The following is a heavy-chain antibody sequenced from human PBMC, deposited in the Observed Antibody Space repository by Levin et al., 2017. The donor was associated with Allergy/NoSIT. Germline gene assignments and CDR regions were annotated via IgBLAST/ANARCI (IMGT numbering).Heavy chain of an antibody. D-gene: IGHD1-26*01. CDR1: GFTFSSYA. V-gene: IGHV3-30*04. J-gene: IGHJ5*02. CDR2: ISYDGSNK. Sequence: PGGSLRLSCAASGFTFSSYAMHWVRQAPGKGLEWVAVISYDGSNKYYADSVKGRFTISRDNSKNTLYLQMNSLRAEDTAVYYCARDRYPSGSYQRGNWFDPWGQGTLVTVSS. CDR3: ARDRYPSGSYQRGNWFDP.